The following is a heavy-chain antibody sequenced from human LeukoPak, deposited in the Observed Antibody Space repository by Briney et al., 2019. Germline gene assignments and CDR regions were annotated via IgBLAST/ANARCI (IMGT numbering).Heavy chain of an antibody. Sequence: ASVKVSCKASGYTFTSYYMHWVRQAHGQGLEWMGIINPSGGSTSYAQKFQGRVTMNRDTSTSTVYMELSSLRSDDTAVYYCARDTALLTVTTLGYWGQGTLVTVSS. V-gene: IGHV1-46*01. CDR1: GYTFTSYY. D-gene: IGHD4-17*01. J-gene: IGHJ4*02. CDR2: INPSGGST. CDR3: ARDTALLTVTTLGY.